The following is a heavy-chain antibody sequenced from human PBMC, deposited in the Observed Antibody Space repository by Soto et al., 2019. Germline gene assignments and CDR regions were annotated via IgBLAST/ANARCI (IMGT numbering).Heavy chain of an antibody. CDR3: TKDLGPYLPAGGEFDA. CDR2: ISGSAGST. Sequence: GGSLRLSCAASGFTFSSYAMSWVRQAPGKGLEWVSAISGSAGSTYYADSVKGRFTISRDNSKNTLYLQMNSLRAEDTAVFYCTKDLGPYLPAGGEFDAWGQGTLVTVSS. D-gene: IGHD3-16*01. J-gene: IGHJ4*02. CDR1: GFTFSSYA. V-gene: IGHV3-23*01.